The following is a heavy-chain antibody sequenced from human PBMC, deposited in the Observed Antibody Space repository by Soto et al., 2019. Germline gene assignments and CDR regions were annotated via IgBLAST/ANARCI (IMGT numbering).Heavy chain of an antibody. CDR3: ARSWRYYDILTGYYLLYGMDV. D-gene: IGHD3-9*01. J-gene: IGHJ6*02. V-gene: IGHV3-74*01. CDR2: INSDGSST. Sequence: LRLSCAASGFTFSSYWMHWVRQAPGKGLVWVSRINSDGSSTSYADSVKGRFTISRDNAKNTLYLQMNSLRAEDTAVYYCARSWRYYDILTGYYLLYGMDVWGQGTTVTVSS. CDR1: GFTFSSYW.